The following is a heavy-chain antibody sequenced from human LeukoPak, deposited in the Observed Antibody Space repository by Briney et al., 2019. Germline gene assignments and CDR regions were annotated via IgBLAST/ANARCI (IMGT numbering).Heavy chain of an antibody. CDR1: GGSISSGGYY. CDR3: ARERNLEIAVAGTIFNY. CDR2: IYHSGST. Sequence: SETLSLTCTVSGGSISSGGYYWSWIRQPPGKGLEWIGYIYHSGSTYYNPSLKSRVTISVDRSKDQFSLKLSSVTAADTAVYYCARERNLEIAVAGTIFNYWGQGTLVTVSS. V-gene: IGHV4-30-2*01. D-gene: IGHD6-19*01. J-gene: IGHJ4*02.